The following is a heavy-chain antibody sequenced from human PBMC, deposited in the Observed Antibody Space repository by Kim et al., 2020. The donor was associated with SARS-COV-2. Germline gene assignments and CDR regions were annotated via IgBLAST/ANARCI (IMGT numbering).Heavy chain of an antibody. CDR2: ISGSGGST. D-gene: IGHD3-10*01. Sequence: GGSLRLSCAASGFTFSSYAMSWVRQAPGKGLEWVSAISGSGGSTYYADSVKGRFTISRDNSKNTLYLQMNSLRAEDTAVYYCAKGLYGSGSYALDYWGQGTLVTVSS. V-gene: IGHV3-23*01. CDR3: AKGLYGSGSYALDY. CDR1: GFTFSSYA. J-gene: IGHJ4*02.